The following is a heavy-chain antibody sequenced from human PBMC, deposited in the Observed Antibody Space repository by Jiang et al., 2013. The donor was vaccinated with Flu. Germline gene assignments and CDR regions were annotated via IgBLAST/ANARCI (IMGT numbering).Heavy chain of an antibody. CDR1: GGSISSGGYY. CDR2: IYYSGST. J-gene: IGHJ3*02. Sequence: GPGLVKPSQTLSLTCTVSGGSISSGGYYWSWIRQHPGKGLEWIGYIYYSGSTYYNPSLKSRVTISVDTSKNQFSLKLSSVTAADTAVYYCARDGSRSTSCYDCADAFDIWGQGTMVTVSS. V-gene: IGHV4-31*03. D-gene: IGHD2-2*01. CDR3: ARDGSRSTSCYDCADAFDI.